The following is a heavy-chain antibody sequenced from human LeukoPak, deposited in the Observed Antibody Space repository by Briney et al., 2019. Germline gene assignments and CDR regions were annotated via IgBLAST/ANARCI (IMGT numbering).Heavy chain of an antibody. CDR2: FDPEQNTM. V-gene: IGHV1-24*01. D-gene: IGHD3-3*01. J-gene: IGHJ4*02. CDR1: GDSLTELS. CDR3: ATRSGDLWSGYVN. Sequence: ASVKVSCKVSGDSLTELSIQWVRQAPGKGLECMGGFDPEQNTMIYAQRLQGRVTMTEDTSTDTAYMELSSLTSEDTGIYYCATRSGDLWSGYVNWGQGTLVTVSS.